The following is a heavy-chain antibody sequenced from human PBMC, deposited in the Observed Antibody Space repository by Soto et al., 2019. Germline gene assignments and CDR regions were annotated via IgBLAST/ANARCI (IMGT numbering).Heavy chain of an antibody. V-gene: IGHV1-18*01. J-gene: IGHJ4*02. Sequence: QVQLVQSGAEVKKPGASVKVSCKPSGYTFTSYGITWVRQAPGQGLEWMGWISAYNGNTNYAQKFQGRVTMTTDTSTSAAYMELRSLGSDDTAVYYCARGWLGEFVYQFDYWGQGTLVAVSS. CDR2: ISAYNGNT. D-gene: IGHD3-10*01. CDR3: ARGWLGEFVYQFDY. CDR1: GYTFTSYG.